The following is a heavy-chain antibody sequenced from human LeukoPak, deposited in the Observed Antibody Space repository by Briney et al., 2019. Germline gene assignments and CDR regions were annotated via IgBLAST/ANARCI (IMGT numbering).Heavy chain of an antibody. V-gene: IGHV1-8*01. Sequence: ASVKVSCKASGYTFTSYDINWVRQATGQGLEWMGWMNPNSGNTGYAQKFQDRVTMTRNTSISTAYMELSSLRSDDTAVYYCARGPPNWGYDYWGPGTLVTVSS. CDR2: MNPNSGNT. CDR1: GYTFTSYD. CDR3: ARGPPNWGYDY. J-gene: IGHJ4*02. D-gene: IGHD7-27*01.